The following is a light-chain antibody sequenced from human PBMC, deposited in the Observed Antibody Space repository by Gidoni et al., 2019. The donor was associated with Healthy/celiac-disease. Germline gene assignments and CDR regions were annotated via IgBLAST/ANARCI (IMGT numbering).Light chain of an antibody. CDR1: QSTSSY. V-gene: IGKV1-39*01. Sequence: DIQMTQSPSSLSASVGDRVTITCRASQSTSSYLNWYQQKQGKAPKLLIYAASSLQSGVPSRFSGSGSGTDVTITISSLQPEDFATYYCRQNYNTFTSTFGQGTRLEIK. CDR2: AAS. J-gene: IGKJ5*01. CDR3: RQNYNTFTST.